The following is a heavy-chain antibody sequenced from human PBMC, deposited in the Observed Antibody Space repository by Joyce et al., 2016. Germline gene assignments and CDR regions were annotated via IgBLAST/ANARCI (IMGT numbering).Heavy chain of an antibody. V-gene: IGHV3-53*01. CDR2: IYSDGNT. J-gene: IGHJ5*02. Sequence: DVQLVESGGGLIQPGGSLRLACAASGFTVSSNHLTWVRQGPGRGLGCISIIYSDGNTYYADPVEGRVTMYRDNSKNTLYLKMNSLRVEDTAVYYCARVDEIGGSFDPWGQGTLVTVSS. CDR1: GFTVSSNH. CDR3: ARVDEIGGSFDP. D-gene: IGHD3-16*01.